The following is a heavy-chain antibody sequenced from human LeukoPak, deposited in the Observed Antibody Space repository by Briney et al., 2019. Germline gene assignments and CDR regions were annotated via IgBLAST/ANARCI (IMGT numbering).Heavy chain of an antibody. D-gene: IGHD3-22*01. J-gene: IGHJ6*03. CDR2: MNPSGST. CDR3: ARGRQDVTMIVVVMTAVSYYLDV. V-gene: IGHV4-34*01. Sequence: TSETLSLTCAVYGGSFSGYYWTWIRQTPEKGLEWIGEMNPSGSTNYNPSLKSRVTISVDTSKNQFSLELSSVTAADTAVYYCARGRQDVTMIVVVMTAVSYYLDVWGKGTTVTVS. CDR1: GGSFSGYY.